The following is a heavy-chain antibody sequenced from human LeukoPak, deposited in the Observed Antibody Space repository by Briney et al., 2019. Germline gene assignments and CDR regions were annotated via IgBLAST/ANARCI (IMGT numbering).Heavy chain of an antibody. CDR1: GYTFTSYD. D-gene: IGHD2-8*01. CDR3: ARGDCTNGVCLDY. Sequence: ASVKVSCKASGYTFTSYDINWVRQATGQVLEWMGWMNPNSGNTGYAQKFQGRVTMTRNTSISTAYMELSSLRSEDTAVYYCARGDCTNGVCLDYWGQGALVTVSS. J-gene: IGHJ4*02. CDR2: MNPNSGNT. V-gene: IGHV1-8*01.